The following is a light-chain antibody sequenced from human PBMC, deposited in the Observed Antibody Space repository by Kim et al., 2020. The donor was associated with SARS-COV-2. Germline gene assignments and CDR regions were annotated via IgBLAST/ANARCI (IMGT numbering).Light chain of an antibody. CDR2: RKK. V-gene: IGLV10-54*01. Sequence: RQPSTPTLTGNRNKVGSERAISLHHHRSHPTKVLSSRKKNRPSGISDRLSAARSGNTASLTITGLQPEEKADYYCSAWDSSLSAWVFGGGTQLTVL. CDR1: RNKVGSER. CDR3: SAWDSSLSAWV. J-gene: IGLJ3*02.